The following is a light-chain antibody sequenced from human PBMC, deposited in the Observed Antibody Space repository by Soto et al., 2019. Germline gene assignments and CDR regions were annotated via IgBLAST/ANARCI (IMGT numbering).Light chain of an antibody. CDR1: QSVGSN. V-gene: IGKV3-15*01. J-gene: IGKJ4*01. CDR2: GAS. Sequence: ETVMTQSPATLSVSPGERATLSCRASQSVGSNLAWYQQKPGQAPRLLIYGASTRATGIPARFSGSGSGTEFTLTISSLQSADFAVYSCQQYNDWPPLTFGGGTKVEIK. CDR3: QQYNDWPPLT.